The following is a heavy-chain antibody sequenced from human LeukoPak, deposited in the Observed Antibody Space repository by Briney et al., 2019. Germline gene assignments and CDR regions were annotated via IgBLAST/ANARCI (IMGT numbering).Heavy chain of an antibody. CDR2: IYYSGST. V-gene: IGHV4-59*01. D-gene: IGHD1-26*01. Sequence: SETLSLTCTDSGGSISSYYWSWIRQPPGKGLEWIGYIYYSGSTNYNPSLKSRVTISVDTSKNQFSLKLSSVTAADTAVYYCARVYGSYLEYWGQGTLVTVSS. CDR1: GGSISSYY. CDR3: ARVYGSYLEY. J-gene: IGHJ4*02.